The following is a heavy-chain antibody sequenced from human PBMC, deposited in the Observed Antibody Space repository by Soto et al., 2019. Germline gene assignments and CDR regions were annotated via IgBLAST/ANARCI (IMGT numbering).Heavy chain of an antibody. CDR1: GGSIGSGGNY. CDR3: ARVYSSGWYSWFDP. V-gene: IGHV4-31*03. Sequence: QVQLQESGPGLVKPSQTLSLTCTVSGGSIGSGGNYWSWIRQHPGKGLEWIGYIYYSGSTYYNPSLRSRVTISVDTSKNQFSLKLSSVTAADTAVYYCARVYSSGWYSWFDPWGQGTLVTVSS. D-gene: IGHD6-19*01. CDR2: IYYSGST. J-gene: IGHJ5*02.